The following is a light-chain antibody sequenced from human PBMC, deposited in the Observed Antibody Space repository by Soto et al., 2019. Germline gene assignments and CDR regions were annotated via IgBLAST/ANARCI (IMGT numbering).Light chain of an antibody. V-gene: IGLV2-14*01. CDR2: EVS. CDR3: GSYTSSSTLG. CDR1: SSDVGGYNY. J-gene: IGLJ2*01. Sequence: QSALTQPASMSGSPGQSITISCTGTSSDVGGYNYVSWYQQHPGKAPKLMIYEVSNRPSGVSNRFSGSKSGNTASLTISGLQAEDEADYYCGSYTSSSTLGFGGGTKLTVL.